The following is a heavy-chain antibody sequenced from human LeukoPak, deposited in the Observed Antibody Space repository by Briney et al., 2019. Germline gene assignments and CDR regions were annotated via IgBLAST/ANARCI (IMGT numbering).Heavy chain of an antibody. CDR1: GYTFTGYY. V-gene: IGHV1-2*02. CDR2: INPNSGGT. J-gene: IGHJ6*03. Sequence: ASVKVSCKASGYTFTGYYMHWVRQAPGQGLEWMGWINPNSGGTNYAQKFQGRVTMTRNTSISTAYMELSSLRSEDTAVYYCAREESGYSYGRNYYYYMDVWGKGTTVTISS. D-gene: IGHD5-18*01. CDR3: AREESGYSYGRNYYYYMDV.